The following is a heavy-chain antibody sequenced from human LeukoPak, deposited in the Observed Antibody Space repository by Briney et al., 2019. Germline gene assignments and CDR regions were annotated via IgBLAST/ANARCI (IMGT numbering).Heavy chain of an antibody. J-gene: IGHJ4*02. CDR3: ARGTAIVATNH. Sequence: SQTLSLTCAVSGGSISSGGYSWRWIRQPPGKGLEWIGEINHSGSTNYNPSLKSRVTISVDTSKNQFSLKLSSVTAADTAVYYCARGTAIVATNHWGQGTLVTVSS. CDR1: GGSISSGGYS. V-gene: IGHV4-30-2*01. CDR2: INHSGST. D-gene: IGHD5-12*01.